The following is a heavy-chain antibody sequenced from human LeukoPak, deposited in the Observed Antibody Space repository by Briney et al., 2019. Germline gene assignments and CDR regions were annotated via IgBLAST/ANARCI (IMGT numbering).Heavy chain of an antibody. CDR3: AREASVGATGGEGYNWFDP. CDR2: INPSGGST. D-gene: IGHD1-26*01. CDR1: GYTFTSCY. Sequence: ASVKVSCKASGYTFTSCYMHWVRQAPGQGLEWMGIINPSGGSTSYAQKFQGRVTMTRDTSTSTVYMELSSLRPEDTAVYYCAREASVGATGGEGYNWFDPWGQGTLVTVSS. J-gene: IGHJ5*02. V-gene: IGHV1-46*01.